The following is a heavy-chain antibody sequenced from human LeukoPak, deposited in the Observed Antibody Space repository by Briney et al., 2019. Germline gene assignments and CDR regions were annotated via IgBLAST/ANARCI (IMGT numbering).Heavy chain of an antibody. CDR2: IYYTGST. J-gene: IGHJ5*02. V-gene: IGHV4-59*11. Sequence: SETLSLTCTVSGGAISIHYCSSIRQPPGKGHWWSVDIYYTGSTNYNPSLKSRVPISVDTSKNQFSLKLSSVNAADTAVYYCASTHYDFRSGYYNGALWWFDPWGQGTMVAVSS. CDR3: ASTHYDFRSGYYNGALWWFDP. CDR1: GGAISIHY. D-gene: IGHD3-3*01.